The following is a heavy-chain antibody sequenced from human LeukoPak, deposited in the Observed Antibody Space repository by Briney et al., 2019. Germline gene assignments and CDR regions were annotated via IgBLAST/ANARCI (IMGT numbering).Heavy chain of an antibody. CDR2: ISYDGSNK. CDR1: GLTFSSHW. Sequence: TGGSLRLSCAASGLTFSSHWMHWVRQAPGKGLEWVAVISYDGSNKYYADSVKGRFTISRDNSKNTLYLQMNSLRAEDTAVYYCAKDNEYGDYGGWFDPWGQGTLVTVSS. D-gene: IGHD4-17*01. CDR3: AKDNEYGDYGGWFDP. J-gene: IGHJ5*02. V-gene: IGHV3-30*18.